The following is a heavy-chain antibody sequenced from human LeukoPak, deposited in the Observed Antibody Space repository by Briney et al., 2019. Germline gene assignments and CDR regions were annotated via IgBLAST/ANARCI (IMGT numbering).Heavy chain of an antibody. V-gene: IGHV4-59*01. D-gene: IGHD6-13*01. J-gene: IGHJ3*02. CDR1: GGPFSDYY. CDR3: ARVEQQLGAFDI. CDR2: IYYSGST. Sequence: SETLSLTCAVYGGPFSDYYWSWIRQPPGKGLEWIGYIYYSGSTNYNPSLKSRVTISVDTSKNQFSLKLSSVTAADTAVYYCARVEQQLGAFDIWGQGTMVTVSS.